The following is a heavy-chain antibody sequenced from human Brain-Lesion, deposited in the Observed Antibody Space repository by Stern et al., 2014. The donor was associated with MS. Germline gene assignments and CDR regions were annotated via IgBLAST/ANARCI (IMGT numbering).Heavy chain of an antibody. D-gene: IGHD1-14*01. CDR1: GGSISSSNW. CDR3: ARELPDLNAFDI. Sequence: QVQLQESGPGLVKPSGTLSLTCAVSGGSISSSNWWSWVHQSPGKGLEWIGEIYPSGGTKYSPSFESRVTLFVDTAKNPFSLQRGYVAAADTAVYYCARELPDLNAFDIWGQGTMVTVSS. V-gene: IGHV4-4*02. J-gene: IGHJ3*02. CDR2: IYPSGGT.